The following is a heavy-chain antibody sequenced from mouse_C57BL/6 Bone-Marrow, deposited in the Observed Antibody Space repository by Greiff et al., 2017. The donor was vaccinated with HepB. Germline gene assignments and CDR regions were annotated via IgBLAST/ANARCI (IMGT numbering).Heavy chain of an antibody. Sequence: EVQLQQSGPELVKPGASVKISCKASGYTFTDYYMNWVKQSHGKSLEWIGDINPNNGGTSYNQKFKGKATLTVDKSSSTAYMELRSLTSEDSAVYYCARYEELRPPWFAYWGQGTLVTVSA. CDR3: ARYEELRPPWFAY. CDR1: GYTFTDYY. J-gene: IGHJ3*01. D-gene: IGHD3-2*02. V-gene: IGHV1-26*01. CDR2: INPNNGGT.